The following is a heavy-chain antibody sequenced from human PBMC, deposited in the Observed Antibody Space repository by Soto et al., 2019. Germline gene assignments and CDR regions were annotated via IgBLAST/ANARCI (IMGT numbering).Heavy chain of an antibody. Sequence: ASVKVSCKASGDTFTTYDIKWVRQATGHGLEWMGWINPNSGNIGYAQRFQGRVTMTRDTAIRTAYMEVSSLRSDDTAVYYCARGRASGSYYLLDYWGQGTLVTVYS. V-gene: IGHV1-8*01. CDR2: INPNSGNI. D-gene: IGHD3-10*01. CDR3: ARGRASGSYYLLDY. J-gene: IGHJ4*02. CDR1: GDTFTTYD.